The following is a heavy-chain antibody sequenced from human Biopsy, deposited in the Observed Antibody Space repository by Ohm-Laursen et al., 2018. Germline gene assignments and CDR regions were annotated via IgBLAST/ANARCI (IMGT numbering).Heavy chain of an antibody. J-gene: IGHJ4*02. V-gene: IGHV4-59*11. CDR1: GGSFTGHY. CDR3: ARGSNDFGGLYFPR. D-gene: IGHD4-23*01. Sequence: ETLSLTCIVSGGSFTGHYWSWIRQPPGKGLEWIGHISYTGYTSYNASLKSRVTISVDTSRNHFSLRLSSLTAADTAVYYCARGSNDFGGLYFPRWGQGTLLTVSS. CDR2: ISYTGYT.